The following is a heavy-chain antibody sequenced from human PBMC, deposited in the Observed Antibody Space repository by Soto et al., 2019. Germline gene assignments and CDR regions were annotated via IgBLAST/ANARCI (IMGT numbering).Heavy chain of an antibody. Sequence: ASVKVSCKASGYTFTGYYIHWVRQAPGQGLEWMGWINPNSGGANYAQKFQGRVTMTRDTSISTAYMELSRLRSDDTAVYYCARRAAAGTDPFDYWGQGTLVTVSS. CDR2: INPNSGGA. J-gene: IGHJ4*02. CDR1: GYTFTGYY. D-gene: IGHD6-13*01. CDR3: ARRAAAGTDPFDY. V-gene: IGHV1-2*02.